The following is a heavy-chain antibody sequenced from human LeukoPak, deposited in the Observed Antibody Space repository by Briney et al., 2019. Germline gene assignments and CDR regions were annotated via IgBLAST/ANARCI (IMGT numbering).Heavy chain of an antibody. Sequence: GGSLRLSCAASGFTFSSFAMDWVRQAPGKGLEWVSAISGSGVNTYYADSVRGRFTISRDNSKTTLFLQVNSLRAEDTAVYYCAKDLHDYGNYVGWFDSWGQGTLVTVSS. J-gene: IGHJ5*01. D-gene: IGHD4-11*01. CDR3: AKDLHDYGNYVGWFDS. CDR1: GFTFSSFA. V-gene: IGHV3-23*01. CDR2: ISGSGVNT.